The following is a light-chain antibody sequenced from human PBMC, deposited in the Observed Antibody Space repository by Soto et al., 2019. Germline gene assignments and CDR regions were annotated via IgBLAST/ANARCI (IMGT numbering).Light chain of an antibody. CDR1: SSNTGAGYD. J-gene: IGLJ3*02. V-gene: IGLV1-40*01. Sequence: QPVLTQPPSVSGAPGQRVTISCTGSSSNTGAGYDVHWYQQLPGKAPKPLIYANSNRPSGVPDRFSGSKSGTSASLAITGLQAEDEADYYCQSYDSSLSGWVFGGGTKLTVL. CDR3: QSYDSSLSGWV. CDR2: ANS.